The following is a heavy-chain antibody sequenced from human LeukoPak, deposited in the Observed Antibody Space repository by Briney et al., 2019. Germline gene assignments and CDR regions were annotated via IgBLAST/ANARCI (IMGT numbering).Heavy chain of an antibody. V-gene: IGHV3-48*03. J-gene: IGHJ6*04. CDR1: GFTFSSYE. CDR3: ARDYDILTGYSSYYYYGMDV. CDR2: FSSSGSTI. Sequence: GGSLRLSCTASGFTFSSYEMNWVRQAPGEGRVCVLHFSSSGSTIYYADSVKGRFTISRDNAKNSLYLQMNSLKVEDTAVYYCARDYDILTGYSSYYYYGMDVWGKGPTVIVTS. D-gene: IGHD3-9*01.